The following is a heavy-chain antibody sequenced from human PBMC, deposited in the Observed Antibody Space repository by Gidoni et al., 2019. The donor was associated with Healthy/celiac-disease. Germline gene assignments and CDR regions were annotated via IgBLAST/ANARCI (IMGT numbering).Heavy chain of an antibody. Sequence: EVQLVESGGGLVKPGGSLRLSCEVSGFTFSNAWMSWVRQAPGKGLGWVGSIKSKTEGGKTDYAAPVKGRFTISRDDSKNTLYLQMNSLKTEDTAVYYCTTTVGAADYWGQGTLVTVSS. J-gene: IGHJ4*02. CDR2: IKSKTEGGKT. CDR1: GFTFSNAW. D-gene: IGHD1-26*01. V-gene: IGHV3-15*01. CDR3: TTTVGAADY.